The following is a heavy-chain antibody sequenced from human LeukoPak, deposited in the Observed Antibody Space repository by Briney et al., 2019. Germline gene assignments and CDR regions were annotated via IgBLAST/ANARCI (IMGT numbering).Heavy chain of an antibody. CDR3: ARSSRPRLGGSYLGVFDY. Sequence: GGSLRLSCAASGFTFSSYGMHWVRQAPGKGLEWVAVISYDGSNKYYADSVKGRFTISRDNSKNTLYLQMNSLRAEDTAVYYCARSSRPRLGGSYLGVFDYWGQGTLVTVSS. J-gene: IGHJ4*02. CDR1: GFTFSSYG. D-gene: IGHD1-26*01. CDR2: ISYDGSNK. V-gene: IGHV3-30*03.